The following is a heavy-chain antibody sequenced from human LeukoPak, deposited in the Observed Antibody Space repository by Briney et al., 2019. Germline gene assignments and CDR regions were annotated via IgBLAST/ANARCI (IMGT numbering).Heavy chain of an antibody. CDR1: GFSVSGHY. D-gene: IGHD3-22*01. CDR3: ARGRYDSRIFDY. Sequence: GGSLRLSCAASGFSVSGHYMNWVRQAPGKGLEWVSFISSSSSYIYYADSVKGRFTISRDNAKKSLYLQMNSLRAEDTAVYYCARGRYDSRIFDYWGQGTLVTVSS. V-gene: IGHV3-21*01. J-gene: IGHJ4*02. CDR2: ISSSSSYI.